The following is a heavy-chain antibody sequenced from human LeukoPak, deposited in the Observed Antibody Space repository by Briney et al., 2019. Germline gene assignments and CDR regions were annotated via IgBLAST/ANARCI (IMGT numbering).Heavy chain of an antibody. CDR2: MKLNSGNT. CDR3: ARPQLYDYVWGSYRSSFAFDI. Sequence: ASVKVSCKASGYTFTSYDINWVRQAPGQGLEWMGWMKLNSGNTGYAQKFQGRVIMTRNTSISTAYMELSSLRSEDTAVYYCARPQLYDYVWGSYRSSFAFDIWGQGTMVTVSS. D-gene: IGHD3-16*02. J-gene: IGHJ3*02. V-gene: IGHV1-8*01. CDR1: GYTFTSYD.